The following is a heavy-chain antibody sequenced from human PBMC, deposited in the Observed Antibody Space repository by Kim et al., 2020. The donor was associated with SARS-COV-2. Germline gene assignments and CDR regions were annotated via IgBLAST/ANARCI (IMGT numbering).Heavy chain of an antibody. CDR1: GFTFSSYA. D-gene: IGHD6-13*01. V-gene: IGHV3-30*04. Sequence: GGSLRLSCAASGFTFSSYAMHWVRQAPGKGLEWVAVISYDGSNKYYADSVKGRFTISRDNSKNTLYLQMNSLRAEDTAVYYCARGGGSSWYRGWFDPWG. J-gene: IGHJ5*02. CDR3: ARGGGSSWYRGWFDP. CDR2: ISYDGSNK.